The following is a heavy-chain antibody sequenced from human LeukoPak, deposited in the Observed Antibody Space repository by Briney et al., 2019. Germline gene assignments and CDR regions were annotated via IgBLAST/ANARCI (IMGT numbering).Heavy chain of an antibody. D-gene: IGHD3-16*02. CDR3: ARDRYDYVWGSYRYGLSPHLDY. Sequence: PGGSLRLSCAASGFTFSNYAMHWVRQAPGKGLEWVTIISYDGYNKYYAESVKGRFTISRDNSKNTLYLQMNSLRAEDTAVYYCARDRYDYVWGSYRYGLSPHLDYWGQGTLVTVSS. V-gene: IGHV3-30*04. CDR1: GFTFSNYA. J-gene: IGHJ4*02. CDR2: ISYDGYNK.